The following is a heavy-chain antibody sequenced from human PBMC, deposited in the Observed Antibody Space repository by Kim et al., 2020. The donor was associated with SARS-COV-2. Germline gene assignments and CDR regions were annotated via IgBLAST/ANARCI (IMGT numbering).Heavy chain of an antibody. J-gene: IGHJ1*01. CDR1: GFTFSSYG. CDR3: AKDIGSGYSSAEYFQH. D-gene: IGHD3-3*01. V-gene: IGHV3-30*18. Sequence: GGSLRLSCAASGFTFSSYGMHWVRQAPGKGLEWVAVISYDGSNKYYADSVKGRFTISRDNSKNTLYLQMNSLRAEDTAVYYCAKDIGSGYSSAEYFQHWGQGTLVTVSS. CDR2: ISYDGSNK.